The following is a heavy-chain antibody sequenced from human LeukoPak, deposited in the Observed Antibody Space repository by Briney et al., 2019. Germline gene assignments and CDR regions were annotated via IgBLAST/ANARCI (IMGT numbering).Heavy chain of an antibody. V-gene: IGHV3-7*01. CDR1: GFTFSSYW. J-gene: IGHJ5*02. D-gene: IGHD3-3*01. CDR3: ARAISYDFWSGYYATPPNWFDP. CDR2: IKQDGSEK. Sequence: PGGSLRLSCAASGFTFSSYWMSWVRQAPGKWLEWVANIKQDGSEKYYVDSVKGRFTISRDNAKNSLYLQMNSLRAEDTAVYYCARAISYDFWSGYYATPPNWFDPWGQGTLVTVSS.